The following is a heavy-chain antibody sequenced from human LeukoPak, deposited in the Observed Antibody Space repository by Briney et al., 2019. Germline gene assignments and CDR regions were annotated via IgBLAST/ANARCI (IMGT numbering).Heavy chain of an antibody. D-gene: IGHD2-2*01. CDR3: ASDIVVVPAAIQ. Sequence: SEALSLTCTVSGGSISSYYWSWIRQPPGKGLEWIGSIYYSGSTYYNPSLKSRVTISVDTSKNQFSLKLSSVTAADTAVYYCASDIVVVPAAIQWGQGTLVTVSS. J-gene: IGHJ4*02. CDR1: GGSISSYY. CDR2: IYYSGST. V-gene: IGHV4-59*12.